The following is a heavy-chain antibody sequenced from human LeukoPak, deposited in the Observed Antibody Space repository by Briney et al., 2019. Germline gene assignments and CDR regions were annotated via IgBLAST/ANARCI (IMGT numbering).Heavy chain of an antibody. Sequence: GGSLRLSCAASGFTFSTYWMSWVRQAPGKGLEWVANIEQDGSEKYYVDSVKGRFTISRDNAKNSLYLQMNSLRAEDTAVYYCARDAKWELPTIDYWGQGTLVTVSS. V-gene: IGHV3-7*01. CDR3: ARDAKWELPTIDY. D-gene: IGHD1-26*01. CDR2: IEQDGSEK. J-gene: IGHJ4*02. CDR1: GFTFSTYW.